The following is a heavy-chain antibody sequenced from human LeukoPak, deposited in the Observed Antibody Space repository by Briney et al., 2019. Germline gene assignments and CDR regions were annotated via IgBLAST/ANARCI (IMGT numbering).Heavy chain of an antibody. CDR1: GYTFTGYY. J-gene: IGHJ6*03. Sequence: ASVKVSCKASGYTFTGYYMHWVRQATGQGLEWMGWMNPISGNTGHAQKVQGRVTMTRDTSISTAYMELSSLRSEDTAVYYCARGPPIRGYRYGYDTGYYYSYSMDVWGKGTTVTISS. CDR2: MNPISGNT. V-gene: IGHV1-8*02. D-gene: IGHD5-18*01. CDR3: ARGPPIRGYRYGYDTGYYYSYSMDV.